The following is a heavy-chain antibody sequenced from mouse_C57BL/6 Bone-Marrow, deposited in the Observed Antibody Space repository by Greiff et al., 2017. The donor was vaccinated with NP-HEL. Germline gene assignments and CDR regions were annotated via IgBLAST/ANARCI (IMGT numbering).Heavy chain of an antibody. CDR1: GFSLTSYG. Sequence: QVQLQQSGPGLVQPSQSLSITCTVSGFSLTSYGVHWVRQSPGKGLEWLGVIWRGGSTDYNAAFMSRLSITKDNSKSQVFFKMNSLQADDTAIYYCAKQRYYYGPYLYWYFDVWGTGTTVTVSS. J-gene: IGHJ1*03. CDR2: IWRGGST. D-gene: IGHD1-1*01. CDR3: AKQRYYYGPYLYWYFDV. V-gene: IGHV2-5*01.